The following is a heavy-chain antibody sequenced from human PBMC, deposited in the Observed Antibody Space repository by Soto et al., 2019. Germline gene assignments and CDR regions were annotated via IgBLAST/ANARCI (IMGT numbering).Heavy chain of an antibody. J-gene: IGHJ4*02. CDR3: AKYKCLDRDAPFDY. D-gene: IGHD1-1*01. CDR1: GVSFDAYV. CDR2: ISWNTGDI. V-gene: IGHV3-9*01. Sequence: EVQLVESWGGAVQPGRSLRLSCAASGVSFDAYVMHWVRQGPAKGLGCVSGISWNTGDIYYADSVKGRFTISRDNAKRSRYLQMTSLRTDDTALYYCAKYKCLDRDAPFDYWGQGILVTVSS.